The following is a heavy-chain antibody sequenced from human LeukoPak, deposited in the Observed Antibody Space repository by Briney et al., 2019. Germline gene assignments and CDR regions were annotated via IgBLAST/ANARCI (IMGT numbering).Heavy chain of an antibody. CDR2: IYYSGST. Sequence: PSETLSLTCTVSGGSISSSSYYWGWIRQPPGKGLEWIGSIYYSGSTYYNPSLKSRVTISVDTSKNQFSLKLSSVTAADTAVYYCARGPFEWLPPNYYYYYYMDVWGKGTTVTVSS. V-gene: IGHV4-39*07. CDR3: ARGPFEWLPPNYYYYYYMDV. CDR1: GGSISSSSYY. D-gene: IGHD3-3*01. J-gene: IGHJ6*03.